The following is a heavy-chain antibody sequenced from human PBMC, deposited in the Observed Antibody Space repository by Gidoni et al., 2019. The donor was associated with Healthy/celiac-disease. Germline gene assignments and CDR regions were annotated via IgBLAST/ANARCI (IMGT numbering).Heavy chain of an antibody. CDR1: GSTFSSYW. J-gene: IGHJ5*01. D-gene: IGHD3-10*01. CDR2: IKKDGGKK. Sequence: EVQLVESGGGLVQPGGSLRLSCAASGSTFSSYWMSWVRQAPGKGLEWVANIKKDGGKKYYVDSLKGRFPVSRDNAKNSLYLRMNSLRVEDTAVYYCARDRGFSGWYDSGGQGTLVTVSS. CDR3: ARDRGFSGWYDS. V-gene: IGHV3-7*01.